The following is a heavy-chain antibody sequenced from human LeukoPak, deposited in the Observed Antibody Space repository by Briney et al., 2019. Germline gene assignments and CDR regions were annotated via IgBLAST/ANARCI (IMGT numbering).Heavy chain of an antibody. CDR1: GFTFDDYA. CDR2: ISWNSGSI. Sequence: PGGSLRLSCAASGFTFDDYAMHWVRQAPGKGLEWVSGISWNSGSIGYADSVKGRFTISRDNAKNSLYLQMNSLRAEDTALYYCAKVGSLSSFDYWGQGTLVTVSP. J-gene: IGHJ4*02. V-gene: IGHV3-9*01. D-gene: IGHD6-6*01. CDR3: AKVGSLSSFDY.